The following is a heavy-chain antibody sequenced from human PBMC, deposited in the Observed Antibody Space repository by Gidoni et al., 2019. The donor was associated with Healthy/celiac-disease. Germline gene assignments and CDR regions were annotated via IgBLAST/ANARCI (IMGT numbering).Heavy chain of an antibody. D-gene: IGHD3-3*01. CDR2: IIPIFGTA. Sequence: QVQLVQSGAEVKKPGSSVKVSCKASGGTFSSYAISWVRQAPGQGLEWMGGIIPIFGTANYAQKFQGRVTITADESTSTAYMELSSLRSEDTAVYYCARGAIFGPLSGYYYYYGMDVWGQGTTVTVSS. V-gene: IGHV1-69*01. CDR1: GGTFSSYA. CDR3: ARGAIFGPLSGYYYYYGMDV. J-gene: IGHJ6*02.